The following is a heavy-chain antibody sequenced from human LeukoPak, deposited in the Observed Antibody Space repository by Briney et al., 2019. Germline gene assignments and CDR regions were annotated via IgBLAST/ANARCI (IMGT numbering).Heavy chain of an antibody. CDR3: ALLGRCYDSSGYYYDRVFDY. CDR2: ISYEGSNK. V-gene: IGHV3-30*03. CDR1: GFTFSSYG. Sequence: PGRSLRLSCAASGFTFSSYGMHWVRQAPGKGLEWVAVISYEGSNKYYADSVKGRFTISRDNSKNTLYLQMNSLRAEDTAVYYCALLGRCYDSSGYYYDRVFDYWGQGTLVTVSS. D-gene: IGHD3-22*01. J-gene: IGHJ4*02.